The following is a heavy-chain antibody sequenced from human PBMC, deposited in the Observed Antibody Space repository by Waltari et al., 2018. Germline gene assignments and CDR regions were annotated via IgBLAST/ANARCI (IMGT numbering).Heavy chain of an antibody. J-gene: IGHJ4*02. CDR2: IKQDGSEK. V-gene: IGHV3-7*04. Sequence: EVQLVESGGGLVQPGGSLRLSCAASGFPFSSYWMSWVRKAPGKGLEWVANIKQDGSEKYYVDSVKGRFTISRDNAKNSLYLQMNSLRAEDTAVYYCAREGSGSYYPPSYWGQGTLVTVSS. D-gene: IGHD3-10*01. CDR3: AREGSGSYYPPSY. CDR1: GFPFSSYW.